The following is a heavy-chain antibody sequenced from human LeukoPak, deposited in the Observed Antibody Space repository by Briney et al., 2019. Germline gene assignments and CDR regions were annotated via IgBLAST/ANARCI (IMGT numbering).Heavy chain of an antibody. Sequence: SQTLSLTCTVSGGSISDAAYYWSWIRQHPGEGLVWIGYVFYSGSTNYNPSLKSRVTISVDTSKNQFSLKLSSVTAADTAVYYCARHVAAVAGRGFDYWGQGTLVAVSS. CDR2: VFYSGST. CDR1: GGSISDAAYY. J-gene: IGHJ4*02. V-gene: IGHV4-30-4*01. D-gene: IGHD6-13*01. CDR3: ARHVAAVAGRGFDY.